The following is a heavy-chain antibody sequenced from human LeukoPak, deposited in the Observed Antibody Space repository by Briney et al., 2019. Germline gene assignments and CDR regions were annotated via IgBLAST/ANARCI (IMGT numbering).Heavy chain of an antibody. J-gene: IGHJ5*02. CDR2: VSYSGST. Sequence: SETLSLTCTVSGGSISYGGYYWSWIRQHPGKGLEWIGYVSYSGSTYYDASLESRLSISVDTSKNQFPLNLRSVTAADTAVYYCARAPRGYSGYDFSYWFDPWGQGILVTVSS. D-gene: IGHD5-12*01. CDR3: ARAPRGYSGYDFSYWFDP. CDR1: GGSISYGGYY. V-gene: IGHV4-31*03.